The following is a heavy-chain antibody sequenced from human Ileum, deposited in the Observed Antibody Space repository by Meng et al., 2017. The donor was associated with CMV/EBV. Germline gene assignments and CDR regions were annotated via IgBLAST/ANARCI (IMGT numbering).Heavy chain of an antibody. Sequence: GESLKISCEVSGFTFSKYFMTWVRQTPGKGLEWVAAISSSGDRTYYADSMEGRFTISRDNSKNASYLQMDDLSGDDTAVYYCARPPTGALRFYGVDVWGPGKTVNGAS. CDR1: GFTFSKYF. J-gene: IGHJ6*02. CDR3: ARPPTGALRFYGVDV. CDR2: ISSSGDRT. D-gene: IGHD1-1*01. V-gene: IGHV3-23*01.